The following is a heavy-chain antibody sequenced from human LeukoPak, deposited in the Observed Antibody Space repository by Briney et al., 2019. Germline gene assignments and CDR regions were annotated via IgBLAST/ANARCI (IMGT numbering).Heavy chain of an antibody. CDR2: ISAYNGNT. Sequence: ASVKVSCKASGYTFTSYGISWVRQAPGQGLEWMGWISAYNGNTNYAQKVQGRVTMTTDTSTSTAYMELRSLRSDDTAVYYCASYYCSSTSCSPGGWYMDVWGKGTTVTVSS. CDR3: ASYYCSSTSCSPGGWYMDV. V-gene: IGHV1-18*01. J-gene: IGHJ6*03. D-gene: IGHD2-2*01. CDR1: GYTFTSYG.